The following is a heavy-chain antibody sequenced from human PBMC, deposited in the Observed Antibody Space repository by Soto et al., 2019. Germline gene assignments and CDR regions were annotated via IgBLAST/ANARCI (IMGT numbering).Heavy chain of an antibody. CDR3: ARGLILWFGELSRRGGYYYYMDV. J-gene: IGHJ6*03. Sequence: QVQLQQWGAGLLKPSETLSLTCAVYGGSFSGYQWCWIRQTPGKGLEWIGGINDSGDINYNPSLKRRVTILVDSPKQQISLRLSSVTAADTAVYYCARGLILWFGELSRRGGYYYYMDVWGTGATVTGSS. CDR2: INDSGDI. CDR1: GGSFSGYQ. V-gene: IGHV4-34*01. D-gene: IGHD3-10*01.